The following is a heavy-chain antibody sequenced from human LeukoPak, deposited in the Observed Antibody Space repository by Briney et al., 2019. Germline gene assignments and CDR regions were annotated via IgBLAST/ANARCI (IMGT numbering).Heavy chain of an antibody. Sequence: ASVKVSCKASGYTFTGYYMHWVRQAPGQGLEWMGWINPNSGGTNYAQKFQGRVTMTRDTSISTAYMELSRLRSDDAAVYYCARVLVGAPRTNWFDPWGQGTLVTVSS. CDR3: ARVLVGAPRTNWFDP. V-gene: IGHV1-2*02. D-gene: IGHD1-26*01. CDR1: GYTFTGYY. J-gene: IGHJ5*02. CDR2: INPNSGGT.